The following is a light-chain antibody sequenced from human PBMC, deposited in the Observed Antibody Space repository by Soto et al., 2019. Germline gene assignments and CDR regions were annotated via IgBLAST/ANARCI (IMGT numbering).Light chain of an antibody. V-gene: IGLV1-44*01. J-gene: IGLJ1*01. CDR3: AAWDDSLNGGYV. CDR2: SNN. CDR1: SSNIGSNT. Sequence: QSALTQPPSASGTPGQRVTISCSGSSSNIGSNTVNWYQQLPGTAPKLLIYSNNQRPSGVPDRFSGSKSGTSASLAISGLQSEDEADYYCAAWDDSLNGGYVFGTGTKATVL.